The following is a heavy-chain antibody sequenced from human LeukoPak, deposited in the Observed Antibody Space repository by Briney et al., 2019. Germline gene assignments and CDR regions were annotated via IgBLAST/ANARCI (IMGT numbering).Heavy chain of an antibody. D-gene: IGHD4-17*01. CDR1: GFTLSTYA. Sequence: QTGGSLRLSCAASGFTLSTYAMSWVRQAPGKGLEWVSAIGRSGVSTYYADSVKGRFSISRDTSKNTLYLQINSLRAEDTAVYYCARDTDLDYWGQGTLVTVAS. CDR3: ARDTDLDY. V-gene: IGHV3-23*01. J-gene: IGHJ4*02. CDR2: IGRSGVST.